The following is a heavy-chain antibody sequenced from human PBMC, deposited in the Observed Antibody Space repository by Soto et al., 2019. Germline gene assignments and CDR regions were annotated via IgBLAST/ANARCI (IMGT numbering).Heavy chain of an antibody. CDR2: ISVSGDNI. V-gene: IGHV3-21*01. CDR3: ARDLGLLKSLFDY. Sequence: XGSLRLSCLASGVSFNSFNMNWIRRAPGMGLDWVASISVSGDNIYYGDSVQGRFTISRDNSKRSVFLDLSSLRVEDTAVYYCARDLGLLKSLFDYWGQGTLVTVSS. D-gene: IGHD3-16*01. J-gene: IGHJ4*02. CDR1: GVSFNSFN.